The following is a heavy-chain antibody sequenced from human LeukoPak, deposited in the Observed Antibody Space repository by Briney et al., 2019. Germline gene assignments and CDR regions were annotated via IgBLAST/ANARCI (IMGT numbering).Heavy chain of an antibody. CDR3: ARVHWKYYSGSSQGRFAFDI. CDR1: GYTFTSYY. D-gene: IGHD1-26*01. Sequence: ASVKVSCKTSGYTFTSYYMHWVRQAPGQGLEWMGIINPSGGSTNYGQKFEGRLTMTRDMSTSTVYMELSSLRSEDTAMYYCARVHWKYYSGSSQGRFAFDIWGQGTMVTVSS. CDR2: INPSGGST. J-gene: IGHJ3*02. V-gene: IGHV1-46*01.